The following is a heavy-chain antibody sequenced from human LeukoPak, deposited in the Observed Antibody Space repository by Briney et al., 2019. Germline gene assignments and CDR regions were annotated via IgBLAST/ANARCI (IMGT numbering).Heavy chain of an antibody. J-gene: IGHJ6*03. Sequence: SVKVSCKASGGTFSSYAISWVRQAPGQGLEWMGGIIPIFGTANYAQKFQGRVTITTDESTSTAYMELSSLRSEDTAVYYCARGAPHYDFWSGYSPRPYYYMDVWGKGTTVTVSS. D-gene: IGHD3-3*01. CDR2: IIPIFGTA. V-gene: IGHV1-69*05. CDR3: ARGAPHYDFWSGYSPRPYYYMDV. CDR1: GGTFSSYA.